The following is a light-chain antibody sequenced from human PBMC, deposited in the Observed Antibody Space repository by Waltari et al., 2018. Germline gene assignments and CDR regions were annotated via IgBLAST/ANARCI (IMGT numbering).Light chain of an antibody. CDR1: NSDVGDYKL. J-gene: IGLJ3*02. CDR3: CSYAGSWIWV. Sequence: QAALTQPAPVSGSPVQSITISCTGSNSDVGDYKLVSWYQKHPGKAPKLIIYEVTNRPSGISDRFSGFKTGNTASLTISGLQAEDEADYYCCSYAGSWIWVFGGGTELTVL. V-gene: IGLV2-23*02. CDR2: EVT.